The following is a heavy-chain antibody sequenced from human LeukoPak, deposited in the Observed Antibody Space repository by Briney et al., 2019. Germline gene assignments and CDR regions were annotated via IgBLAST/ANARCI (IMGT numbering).Heavy chain of an antibody. CDR1: GGSLSSYY. J-gene: IGHJ4*02. V-gene: IGHV4-59*01. CDR3: ARQSISGSSLSYFDY. D-gene: IGHD3-22*01. CDR2: IYDSGST. Sequence: SETLSLTCTVSGGSLSSYYWSWTRQPPGKGLEWIGNIYDSGSTNYNPSLKSRLTISVDTSKNQCSLKLSSVTAADTAVYYCARQSISGSSLSYFDYWGQGTLVNVSS.